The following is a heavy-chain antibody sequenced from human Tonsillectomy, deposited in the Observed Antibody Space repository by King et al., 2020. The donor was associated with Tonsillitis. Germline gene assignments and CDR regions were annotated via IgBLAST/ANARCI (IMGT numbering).Heavy chain of an antibody. J-gene: IGHJ4*02. D-gene: IGHD6-6*01. CDR2: INQNGREE. V-gene: IGHV3-7*03. CDR1: GFTFSDSW. CDR3: ARDLRIEVR. Sequence: VQLVESGGGLVQPGGSLTLSCVASGFTFSDSWMNWVRLAPGKGLEWVANINQNGREEYYVDSVKGRVTISRVNTKNSLYLQMNSLRAEDTAVYYCARDLRIEVRRGQGAPVTVSS.